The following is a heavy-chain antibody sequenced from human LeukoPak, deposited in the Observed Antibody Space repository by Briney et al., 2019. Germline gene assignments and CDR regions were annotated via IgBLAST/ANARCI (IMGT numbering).Heavy chain of an antibody. Sequence: GGSLRLSCAASGFTFSSYAMHWLRQAPGKGLEWVAVISYGGSNKYYADSVKGRFTISRDNSKNTLYLQMNSLRAEDTAVYYCARGTVTTFNYYGMDVWGKGTTVTASS. CDR1: GFTFSSYA. J-gene: IGHJ6*04. V-gene: IGHV3-30*04. CDR2: ISYGGSNK. D-gene: IGHD4-17*01. CDR3: ARGTVTTFNYYGMDV.